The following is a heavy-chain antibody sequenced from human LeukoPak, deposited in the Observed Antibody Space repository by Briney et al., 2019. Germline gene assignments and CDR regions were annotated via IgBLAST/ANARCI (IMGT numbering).Heavy chain of an antibody. V-gene: IGHV1-69*13. Sequence: SAKVSCKASGGTFSSYAISRVRQAPGQGLEWMGGIIAIVVTANYAQKFQGRVTITADESTSTAYMEQSSLRSEDTAVYYCARHSRGTIVATINYWGQGTLVTVSS. CDR3: ARHSRGTIVATINY. CDR2: IIAIVVTA. J-gene: IGHJ4*02. CDR1: GGTFSSYA. D-gene: IGHD5-12*01.